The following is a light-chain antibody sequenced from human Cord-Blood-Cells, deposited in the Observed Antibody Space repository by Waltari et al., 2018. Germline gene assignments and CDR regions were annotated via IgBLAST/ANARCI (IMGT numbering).Light chain of an antibody. CDR3: SSYTSSSTLV. CDR2: VVS. CDR1: SSDVGGYNY. Sequence: QSALTQPASVSGSPGQSITISCTGTSSDVGGYNYVSWYQQHPGKAPKLMIYVVSKRHSGVSNRFSGSKSVNTASLTISGLQAEDEADYYCSSYTSSSTLVYGGGTKLTV. V-gene: IGLV2-14*01. J-gene: IGLJ3*02.